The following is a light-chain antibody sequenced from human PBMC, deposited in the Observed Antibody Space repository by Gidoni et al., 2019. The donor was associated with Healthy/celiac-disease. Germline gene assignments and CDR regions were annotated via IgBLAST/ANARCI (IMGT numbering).Light chain of an antibody. V-gene: IGKV3-20*01. CDR2: GAS. J-gene: IGKJ2*01. Sequence: EIVLTQSPGTLSLSPGERATLSCRASQSVSSSYLACYQQTPGQAPSLLIYGASSRATGIPDRFSGSGSGTDFTLTISRLEPEDFAVYYCQQYGSSPPYTFXXXTKLEIK. CDR1: QSVSSSY. CDR3: QQYGSSPPYT.